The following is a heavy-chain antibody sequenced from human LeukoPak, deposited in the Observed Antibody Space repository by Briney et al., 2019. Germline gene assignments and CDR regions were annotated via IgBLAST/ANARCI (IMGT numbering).Heavy chain of an antibody. CDR3: ARGVAAAGPFDY. D-gene: IGHD6-13*01. CDR1: GGSFSGYY. Sequence: SETLSLTCAVYGGSFSGYYWSWIRQPPGKGLEWIGEINHSGSTNYNPSLKSRVTISVDTSKNQFSLKLSSVTAADTAVYYCARGVAAAGPFDYWGQGTLVTVSS. CDR2: INHSGST. V-gene: IGHV4-34*01. J-gene: IGHJ4*02.